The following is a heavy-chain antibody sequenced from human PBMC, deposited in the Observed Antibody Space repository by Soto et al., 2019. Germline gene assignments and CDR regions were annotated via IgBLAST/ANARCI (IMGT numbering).Heavy chain of an antibody. CDR2: IHYSGNT. CDR3: ARASSLQQLGY. D-gene: IGHD6-13*01. V-gene: IGHV4-30-4*01. J-gene: IGHJ4*02. Sequence: QVQLQESGPGLVKPSQTLSLTCTVSGGSVSSGDYYWSWIRQPPGKGLEWIGHIHYSGNTYYTTSFRSRGTISMDTSNTQLSLKLSSVTAADTAVYYCARASSLQQLGYWCQGTQVTVSS. CDR1: GGSVSSGDYY.